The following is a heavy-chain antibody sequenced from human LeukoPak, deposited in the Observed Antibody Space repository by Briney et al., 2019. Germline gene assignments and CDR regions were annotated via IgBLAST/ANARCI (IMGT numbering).Heavy chain of an antibody. D-gene: IGHD3-3*01. J-gene: IGHJ5*02. V-gene: IGHV1-18*01. CDR3: AADQSDFWSGPRA. CDR2: ISAYNGNT. CDR1: GYTFTSYG. Sequence: ASAKVSCKASGYTFTSYGISWVRQAPGQGLEWMGWISAYNGNTNYAQKLQGRVTMTTDTSTSTAYMELRSLRSDDTAVYYCAADQSDFWSGPRAWGQGTLVTVSS.